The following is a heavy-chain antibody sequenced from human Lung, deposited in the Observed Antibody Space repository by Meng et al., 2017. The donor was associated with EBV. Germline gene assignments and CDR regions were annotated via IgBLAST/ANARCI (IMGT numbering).Heavy chain of an antibody. CDR2: IYYSGST. CDR3: ATGRIGLLWFGELGY. Sequence: QGQLQDSGPGLVKPSQTLSLTCTVFGGSISSGCYYWSWIRQHPGKGLEWIGYIYYSGSTYYNPSLKNRVTISVDTSKNQFSLKLSSVTAADTAVYYCATGRIGLLWFGELGYWGQGTLVTVSS. CDR1: GGSISSGCYY. V-gene: IGHV4-31*03. D-gene: IGHD3-10*01. J-gene: IGHJ4*02.